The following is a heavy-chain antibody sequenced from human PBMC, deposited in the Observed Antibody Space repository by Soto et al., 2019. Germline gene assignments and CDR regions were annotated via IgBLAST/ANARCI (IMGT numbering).Heavy chain of an antibody. Sequence: EVQLVESGGTLVQAGGSLRLSCAASGFTLSSSWMSWVRQAPGKGLEWVANINQDGSEKYYVDSTKGRFTISRDNAKNSLYLQMRSLRAEDTAVYYWASVGYCSGGSCHAYGFNYWGKGTLVTVSS. D-gene: IGHD2-15*01. CDR1: GFTLSSSW. V-gene: IGHV3-7*01. CDR3: ASVGYCSGGSCHAYGFNY. J-gene: IGHJ4*02. CDR2: INQDGSEK.